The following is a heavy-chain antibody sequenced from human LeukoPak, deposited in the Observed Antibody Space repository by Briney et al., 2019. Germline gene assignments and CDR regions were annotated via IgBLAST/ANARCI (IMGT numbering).Heavy chain of an antibody. CDR3: AKDRGRSVSGTEFDY. CDR2: LASTGSDT. J-gene: IGHJ4*02. V-gene: IGHV3-23*01. CDR1: GCTFSSYA. Sequence: GSLRLSYAASGCTFSSYAMTWVRQAPGKGLEWVSTLASTGSDTYYADSVKGRFTISRDTSKNTLYLQMDSLRAEDTAIYYCAKDRGRSVSGTEFDYWGQGTLLTVSS. D-gene: IGHD6-19*01.